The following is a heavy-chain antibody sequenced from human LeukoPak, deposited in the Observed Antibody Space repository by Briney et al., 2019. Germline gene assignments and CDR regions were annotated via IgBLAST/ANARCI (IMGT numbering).Heavy chain of an antibody. CDR2: FLYSGGT. V-gene: IGHV4-39*01. J-gene: IGHJ6*02. CDR3: ARLSTFYYYAMDV. CDR1: GGSISSYY. Sequence: SETLSLTCTVSGGSISSYYWGWIRQPPGKGLEWIGSFLYSGGTYYNPSLKSRVTISADTSKNQFSLNLYSVTAADTAVYYCARLSTFYYYAMDVWGQGTTVTVSS.